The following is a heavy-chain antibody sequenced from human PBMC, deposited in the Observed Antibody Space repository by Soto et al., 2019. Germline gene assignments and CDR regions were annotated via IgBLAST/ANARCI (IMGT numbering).Heavy chain of an antibody. D-gene: IGHD4-17*01. J-gene: IGHJ4*02. CDR3: ARSLADFGDLVDY. CDR1: GFTFSSYA. Sequence: GGSLRLSCAASGFTFSSYAMSWVRQDPGKGLEWVSAISGSGGSTYYADSVKGRFTISRDNSKNTLYLQMNSLRADDTAVYYCARSLADFGDLVDYWGQGTLVTVSS. CDR2: ISGSGGST. V-gene: IGHV3-23*01.